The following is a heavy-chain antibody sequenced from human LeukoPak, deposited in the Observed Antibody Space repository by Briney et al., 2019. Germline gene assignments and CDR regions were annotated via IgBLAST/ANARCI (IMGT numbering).Heavy chain of an antibody. J-gene: IGHJ6*03. CDR2: IYSGGST. CDR1: GFTVSSNY. V-gene: IGHV3-66*02. CDR3: ARLPPAGRYYYYYMDV. Sequence: GGSLRLSCAASGFTVSSNYMSWVRQAPGKGLEWVLVIYSGGSTYYADSVKGRFTISRDNSKNTLYLQMNSLRAEDMAVYYCARLPPAGRYYYYYMDVWGKGTTVTVSS. D-gene: IGHD6-13*01.